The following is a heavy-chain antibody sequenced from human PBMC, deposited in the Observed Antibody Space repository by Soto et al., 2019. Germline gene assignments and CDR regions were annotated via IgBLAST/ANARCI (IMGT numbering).Heavy chain of an antibody. D-gene: IGHD6-13*01. CDR1: GFTFSSYG. Sequence: ESGGGVVQPGRSLRLSCAASGFTFSSYGMHWVRQAPGKGLEWVAVISYDGSNKYYADSVKGRFTISRDNSKNTLYLQMNSLRAEDTAVYYCAKDRVYSIRGRIDYWGQGTLVTVSS. CDR2: ISYDGSNK. J-gene: IGHJ4*02. CDR3: AKDRVYSIRGRIDY. V-gene: IGHV3-30*18.